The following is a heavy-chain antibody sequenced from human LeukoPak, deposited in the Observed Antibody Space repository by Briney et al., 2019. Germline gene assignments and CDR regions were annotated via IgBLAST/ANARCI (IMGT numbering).Heavy chain of an antibody. V-gene: IGHV3-74*01. D-gene: IGHD3-22*01. CDR2: KKSDGST. Sequence: GGSLRLPCAASGLTFSTYWMHWVRQAPGEGLVWVSCKKSDGSTNYADSVKGRFTISRDNANNTLSLQLNSLRPEDTGVYYCARAPSEIGGYYPEYFRHWGQGTLVTVP. J-gene: IGHJ1*01. CDR3: ARAPSEIGGYYPEYFRH. CDR1: GLTFSTYW.